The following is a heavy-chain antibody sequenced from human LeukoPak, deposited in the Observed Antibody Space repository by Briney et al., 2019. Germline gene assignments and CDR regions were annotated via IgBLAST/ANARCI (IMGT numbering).Heavy chain of an antibody. D-gene: IGHD3-10*01. CDR1: GFTFSDYY. J-gene: IGHJ4*02. CDR2: IGTSGSTK. CDR3: ARGAGVYYGSGSYPR. V-gene: IGHV3-11*04. Sequence: GGSLRLSCAASGFTFSDYYMSWIRQAPGKGLEWVPYIGTSGSTKYYADSVKGRFTISRDNAKNSLYLQMNSLRAEDTAVYYCARGAGVYYGSGSYPRWGQGTLVTVSS.